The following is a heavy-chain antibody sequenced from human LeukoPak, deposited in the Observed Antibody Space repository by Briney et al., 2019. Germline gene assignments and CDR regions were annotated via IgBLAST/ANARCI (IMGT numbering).Heavy chain of an antibody. CDR3: ARGPRYYDILTGYSNWFDP. Sequence: SETLSLTCTVSGGSIRSGGYYWNWIRQHPGKALEWIGYIFYSGSTYYNPSLKSRLAISVDTSKNQLSLKLSSVTAADTAVYYCARGPRYYDILTGYSNWFDPWGQGTLVTVSS. CDR1: GGSIRSGGYY. V-gene: IGHV4-31*03. D-gene: IGHD3-9*01. CDR2: IFYSGST. J-gene: IGHJ5*02.